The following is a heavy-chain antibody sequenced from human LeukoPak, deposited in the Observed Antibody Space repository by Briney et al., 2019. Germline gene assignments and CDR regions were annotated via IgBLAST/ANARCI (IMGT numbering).Heavy chain of an antibody. Sequence: PGGSLRLSCAASGFTFSSYAMSWVRQAPGKGLEWVSAIRGSGGSTYYADFVKGRFTISRDNSKNTLYLQMNSLRAEDTAVYYCAKDDSYTPYYDSSGYYYYWGQGTLVTVSS. CDR3: AKDDSYTPYYDSSGYYYY. J-gene: IGHJ4*02. V-gene: IGHV3-23*01. CDR1: GFTFSSYA. CDR2: IRGSGGST. D-gene: IGHD3-22*01.